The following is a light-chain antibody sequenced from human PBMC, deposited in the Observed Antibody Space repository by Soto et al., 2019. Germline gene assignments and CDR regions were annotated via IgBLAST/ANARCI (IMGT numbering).Light chain of an antibody. CDR1: QNISNY. Sequence: DIHMTQSPPSLSAYVKDRVTITCQASQNISNYLNWYQQKPGKARKLLIYDASNLETGVPSRFSGSGSGTDFTFTISSLQPEDIVTYYCQQYDNVATLGQGTRLEIK. CDR2: DAS. CDR3: QQYDNVAT. V-gene: IGKV1-33*01. J-gene: IGKJ5*01.